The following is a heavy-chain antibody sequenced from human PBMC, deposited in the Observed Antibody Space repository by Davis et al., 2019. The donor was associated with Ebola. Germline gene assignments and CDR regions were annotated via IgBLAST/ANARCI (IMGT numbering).Heavy chain of an antibody. Sequence: GESLKISCPASGFTFGDYAMSWVRQAPGKGLEWVGFIRSKAYGGTTDYAASVKGRFTISRDDSKSIAYLQMNSLKTEDTAVYYCTRYSSGWTRYGMDVWGQGTTVTVSS. D-gene: IGHD6-19*01. CDR3: TRYSSGWTRYGMDV. CDR2: IRSKAYGGTT. CDR1: GFTFGDYA. J-gene: IGHJ6*02. V-gene: IGHV3-49*04.